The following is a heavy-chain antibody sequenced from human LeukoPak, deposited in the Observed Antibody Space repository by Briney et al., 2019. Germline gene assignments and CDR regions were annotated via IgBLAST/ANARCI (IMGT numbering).Heavy chain of an antibody. J-gene: IGHJ4*02. CDR3: ARLDDSSGYLH. Sequence: SETLSLTCTVSGYSISRGYYWGWIRQSPGKGLEWIGSIYYSGSTYYNPSLKSRVTISVDTSKYQFSLKLSSVTAADTAVYYCARLDDSSGYLHWGQGTLVTVSS. D-gene: IGHD3-22*01. CDR1: GYSISRGYY. CDR2: IYYSGST. V-gene: IGHV4-38-2*02.